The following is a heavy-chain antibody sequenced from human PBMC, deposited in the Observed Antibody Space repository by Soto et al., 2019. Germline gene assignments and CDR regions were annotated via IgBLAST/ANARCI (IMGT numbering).Heavy chain of an antibody. CDR1: GGSISSGGYY. D-gene: IGHD3-22*01. CDR2: IYYSGST. Sequence: LSLTCTVSGGSISSGGYYWSWIRQHPGKGLEWIGYIYYSGSTYYNPSLKSRVTISVDTSKNQFSLKLSSVTAADTAVYYCARGTPPTYYYDSSGYYNVVENWFDPWGQGTLVTVS. J-gene: IGHJ5*02. V-gene: IGHV4-31*03. CDR3: ARGTPPTYYYDSSGYYNVVENWFDP.